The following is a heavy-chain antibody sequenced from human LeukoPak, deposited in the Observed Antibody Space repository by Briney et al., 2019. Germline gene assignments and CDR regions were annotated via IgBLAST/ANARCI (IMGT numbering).Heavy chain of an antibody. Sequence: PSETLSLTCTVSGGSIISSSYYWGWIRQPPGKGLEWIGNIFHSGSTYYSPSLKSRVAISIDTSKNQFYLILTSVTAADTAVYYCARVPTVTFFDYWGQGTLVTVSS. D-gene: IGHD4-17*01. J-gene: IGHJ4*02. V-gene: IGHV4-39*07. CDR2: IFHSGST. CDR3: ARVPTVTFFDY. CDR1: GGSIISSSYY.